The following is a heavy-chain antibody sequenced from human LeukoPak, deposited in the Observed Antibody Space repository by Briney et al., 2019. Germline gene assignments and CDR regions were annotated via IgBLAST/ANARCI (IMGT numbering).Heavy chain of an antibody. D-gene: IGHD6-25*01. J-gene: IGHJ4*02. Sequence: GGSLRLSCAASGFTFSSYAMTLVRQAPRKGLEWVSTISDSGARTNYADSAKGRFTISRDNSMNTLYLQMNSLRADDTAVYYCASDYFLDYWGQGTLVTVSS. CDR3: ASDYFLDY. CDR1: GFTFSSYA. V-gene: IGHV3-23*01. CDR2: ISDSGART.